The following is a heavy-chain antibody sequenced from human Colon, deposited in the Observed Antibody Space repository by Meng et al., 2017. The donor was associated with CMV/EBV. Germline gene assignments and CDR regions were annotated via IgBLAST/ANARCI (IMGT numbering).Heavy chain of an antibody. CDR1: GYTFSNFY. CDR2: INPSGGRT. V-gene: IGHV1-46*01. CDR3: ARDSHYTGYDPLDAEP. D-gene: IGHD5-12*01. J-gene: IGHJ5*02. Sequence: ASVKVSCKASGYTFSNFYMHWVRQAPGQGLEWMGIINPSGGRTTYAQKFQGRVIMTRDTSTNTVYMELSSLRSGDTAVYYCARDSHYTGYDPLDAEPWGQGTLVTVSS.